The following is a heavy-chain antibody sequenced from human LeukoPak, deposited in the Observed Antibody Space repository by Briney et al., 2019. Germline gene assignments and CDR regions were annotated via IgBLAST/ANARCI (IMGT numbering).Heavy chain of an antibody. Sequence: SETLSLTCTVSGGSISSYYWSWIRQPAGKGLEWIGRIYTSGSTNYNPSLKSRVTMSVDTSKNQFSLKLSSVTAADTAVYYCARGAAAGRGNWFDPWGQGTLVTVSS. CDR3: ARGAAAGRGNWFDP. J-gene: IGHJ5*02. CDR2: IYTSGST. V-gene: IGHV4-4*07. D-gene: IGHD6-13*01. CDR1: GGSISSYY.